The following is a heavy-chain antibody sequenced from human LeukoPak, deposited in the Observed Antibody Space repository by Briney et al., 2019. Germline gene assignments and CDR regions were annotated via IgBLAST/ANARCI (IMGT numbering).Heavy chain of an antibody. D-gene: IGHD2-2*01. Sequence: SGPALVKPTHTLTLTCTFSGFSLSTRGMCVTWIRQPPGKALEWLARIDWDDDKYYSTSLKTRLTISKDTSKNQVVLTMTNMDPVDTATYYCARISFVVVPAAIWGQGTTVTVSS. CDR3: ARISFVVVPAAI. V-gene: IGHV2-70*11. CDR1: GFSLSTRGMC. CDR2: IDWDDDK. J-gene: IGHJ6*02.